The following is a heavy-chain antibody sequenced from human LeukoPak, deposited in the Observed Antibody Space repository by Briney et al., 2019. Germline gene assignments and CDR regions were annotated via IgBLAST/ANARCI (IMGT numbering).Heavy chain of an antibody. V-gene: IGHV3-15*01. J-gene: IGHJ4*02. Sequence: GGSLRLSCAASGLTFSNAWVSWVRQAPGKGLEWVGRIKTKTDGGTTDYAAPVKGRLTISRDDSKKTLYLQMTSLKTEDTAVYYCTVMARGVSIFDYWGQGALVTVSS. CDR3: TVMARGVSIFDY. CDR1: GLTFSNAW. D-gene: IGHD3-10*01. CDR2: IKTKTDGGTT.